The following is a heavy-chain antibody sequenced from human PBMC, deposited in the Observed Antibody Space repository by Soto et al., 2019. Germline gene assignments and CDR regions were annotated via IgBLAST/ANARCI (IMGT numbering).Heavy chain of an antibody. J-gene: IGHJ5*02. CDR2: FDPEDGET. CDR3: ATDLTGTGRFDP. V-gene: IGHV1-24*01. D-gene: IGHD1-7*01. CDR1: GYTLTELS. Sequence: ASVKVSCKVSGYTLTELSMHWVRQAPGKGLEWMGGFDPEDGETIYAQKFQDRVTMTEDTSTDTAYMELSSLRSEDTAVYYCATDLTGTGRFDPWGQGTLVTVSS.